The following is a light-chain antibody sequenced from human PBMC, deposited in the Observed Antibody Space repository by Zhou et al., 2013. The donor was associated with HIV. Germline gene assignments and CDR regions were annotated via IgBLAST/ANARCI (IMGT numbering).Light chain of an antibody. J-gene: IGKJ4*01. Sequence: EIVLTQSPGTLSLSPGERATLSCRASQSVSSSYLAWYQQKPGQAPRLLIYGASSRATGIPDRFSGSGSGTDFTLTISRLEPEDFALYYCQQYGSSPLTFGGGTKVGDQT. CDR1: QSVSSSY. CDR3: QQYGSSPLT. V-gene: IGKV3-20*01. CDR2: GAS.